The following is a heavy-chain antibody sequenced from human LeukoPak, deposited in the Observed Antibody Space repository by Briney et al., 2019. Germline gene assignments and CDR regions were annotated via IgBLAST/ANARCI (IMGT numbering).Heavy chain of an antibody. D-gene: IGHD3-9*01. CDR3: ARHIDWSFDY. J-gene: IGHJ4*02. V-gene: IGHV3-7*01. CDR1: GFTFSTYW. Sequence: GGSLRLSCAASGFTFSTYWTTLVRQAPGKGLGWVANIKQDGSEEYYVDSVRGRFTISRDSAKNSLYLQMNSLRAEDTAVYYCARHIDWSFDYWGQGALVTVSS. CDR2: IKQDGSEE.